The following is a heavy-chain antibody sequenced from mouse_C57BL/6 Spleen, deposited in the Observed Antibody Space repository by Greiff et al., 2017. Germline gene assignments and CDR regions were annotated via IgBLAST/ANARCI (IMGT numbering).Heavy chain of an antibody. CDR3: AREGDDCYGGGYAMDY. Sequence: QVQLQQSGPELVKPGASVKISCKASGYAFSSSWMNWVKQRPGKGLEWIGRIYPGDGDTNYNGKFKGKATLTADKSSSTAYMQLSSRTSEDSAVYFCAREGDDCYGGGYAMDYWGQGTSVTVSS. CDR1: GYAFSSSW. CDR2: IYPGDGDT. D-gene: IGHD2-3*01. V-gene: IGHV1-82*01. J-gene: IGHJ4*01.